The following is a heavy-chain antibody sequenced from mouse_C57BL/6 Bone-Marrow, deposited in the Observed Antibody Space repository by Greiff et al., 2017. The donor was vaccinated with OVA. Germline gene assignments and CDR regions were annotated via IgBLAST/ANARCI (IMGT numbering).Heavy chain of an antibody. D-gene: IGHD2-5*01. V-gene: IGHV1-76*01. CDR3: ARDHYSNPAWFAY. J-gene: IGHJ3*01. CDR1: GYTFTDYY. CDR2: IYPGSGNT. Sequence: QVQLQQSGAELVRPGASVKLSCKASGYTFTDYYINWVKQRPGQGLEWIARIYPGSGNTYYNEKFKGKATLTAEESSSTAYMQLSSLTSEDSAVYFCARDHYSNPAWFAYWGQGTLVTVSA.